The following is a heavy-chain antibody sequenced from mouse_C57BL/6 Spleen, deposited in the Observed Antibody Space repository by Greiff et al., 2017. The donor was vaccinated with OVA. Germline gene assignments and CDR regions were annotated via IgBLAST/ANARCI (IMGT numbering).Heavy chain of an antibody. CDR3: ARSQLTYYFDY. D-gene: IGHD4-1*02. Sequence: VQLQQSGPVLVKPGASVKMSCKASGYTFTDYYMNWVKQSHGKSLEWIGVINPYNGGTSYNQKFKGKATLTVDKSSSTAYMELNSLTSEDSAVYYCARSQLTYYFDYWGQGTTLTVSS. J-gene: IGHJ2*01. V-gene: IGHV1-19*01. CDR1: GYTFTDYY. CDR2: INPYNGGT.